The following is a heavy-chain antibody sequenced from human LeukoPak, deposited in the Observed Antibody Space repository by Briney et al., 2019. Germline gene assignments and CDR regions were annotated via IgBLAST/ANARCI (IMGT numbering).Heavy chain of an antibody. D-gene: IGHD6-19*01. Sequence: SETLSLTCTVSGGSISSHYWSWIRQPPGKGLEWIGYIYTSGSTNYNPSLKGRVTISVDTSKNQFSLKLSSVTAADTAVYYCARHPSRYSSGWYSWFDPWGQGTLVTVSS. J-gene: IGHJ5*02. V-gene: IGHV4-4*09. CDR2: IYTSGST. CDR1: GGSISSHY. CDR3: ARHPSRYSSGWYSWFDP.